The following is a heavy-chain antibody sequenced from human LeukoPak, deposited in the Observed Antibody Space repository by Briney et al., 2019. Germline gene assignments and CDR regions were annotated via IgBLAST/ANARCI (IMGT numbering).Heavy chain of an antibody. CDR1: XVSISTYY. J-gene: IGHJ5*02. CDR3: ARDIYGSGHGWFDT. Sequence: MPSETLSLTCTVSXVSISTYYWSWIRQPPGKGLEWMGYIHYSGSTNYNPSLKSRLTISVDTSKKQLSLMLRSVTAADTAVYYCARDIYGSGHGWFDTWGQGRLVTVSS. D-gene: IGHD3-10*01. CDR2: IHYSGST. V-gene: IGHV4-59*01.